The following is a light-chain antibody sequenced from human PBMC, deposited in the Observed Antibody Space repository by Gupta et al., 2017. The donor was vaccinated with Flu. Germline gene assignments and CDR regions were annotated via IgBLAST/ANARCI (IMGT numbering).Light chain of an antibody. CDR2: DAS. CDR3: QQRCWRPMPT. J-gene: IGKJ2*01. V-gene: IGKV3-11*01. Sequence: ATLSLSPGERATLSCMVSQSISSYIDWYTKKPGQAPRLLMYDASHRDTAITVRFSGSGYGTDFTLSISSRVPEDFAVYYCQQRCWRPMPTLGEGTEMEIK. CDR1: QSISSY.